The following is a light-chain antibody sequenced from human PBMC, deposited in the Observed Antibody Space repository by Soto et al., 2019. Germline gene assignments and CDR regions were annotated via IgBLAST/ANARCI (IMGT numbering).Light chain of an antibody. Sequence: EVVMTQSPATLSVSPGESATLSCRASQTVNTKLAWYQQQPGQAPRLLIFRASTRATGIPARFSGSGSGTEFTLTISNVQSEDSAVYYCQQYDIWPPLTFGGGTKVEIK. CDR2: RAS. CDR1: QTVNTK. CDR3: QQYDIWPPLT. J-gene: IGKJ4*01. V-gene: IGKV3-15*01.